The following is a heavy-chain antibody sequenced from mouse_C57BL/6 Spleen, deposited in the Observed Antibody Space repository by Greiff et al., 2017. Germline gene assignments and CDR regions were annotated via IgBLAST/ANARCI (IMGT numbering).Heavy chain of an antibody. CDR3: AYGSPLDY. CDR2: IYPGSGNT. CDR1: GYTFTDYY. D-gene: IGHD1-1*01. J-gene: IGHJ2*01. V-gene: IGHV1-76*01. Sequence: VQLQQSGAELVRPGASVKLSCKASGYTFTDYYINWVKQRPGQGLEWIARIYPGSGNTYYNEKFKGKATLTAEKSSSTAYMQLSSLTSEDSAVYFCAYGSPLDYWGQGTTLTVSS.